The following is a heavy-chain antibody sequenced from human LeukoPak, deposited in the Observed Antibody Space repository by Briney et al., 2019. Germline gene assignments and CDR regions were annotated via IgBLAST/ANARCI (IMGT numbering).Heavy chain of an antibody. J-gene: IGHJ4*02. D-gene: IGHD3-22*01. V-gene: IGHV3-64D*09. CDR1: GFTFSSYA. CDR2: ININGGST. CDR3: VRDLRGRNDSPY. Sequence: GGSLRLSCSASGFTFSSYAMHWVRQAPGKGLEYVSAININGGSTNYADSVKGIFTVSRDNSKNPLYLQMSSLRAEDTAVYYCVRDLRGRNDSPYWGQGTLVTVSS.